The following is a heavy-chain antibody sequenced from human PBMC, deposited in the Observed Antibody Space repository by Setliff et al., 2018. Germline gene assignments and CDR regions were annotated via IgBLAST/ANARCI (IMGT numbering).Heavy chain of an antibody. D-gene: IGHD7-27*01. J-gene: IGHJ3*02. V-gene: IGHV3-7*03. CDR3: AKDRGLGISGGDAFDI. CDR1: GFTFSSYR. Sequence: GGSLRLSCAASGFTFSSYRMNWVRQAPGKGLEWVAKVNPEGSGKYYVDSVKGRFTISRDNSKNTLYLQMNSRRAEDTAVYYCAKDRGLGISGGDAFDIWGQGTMVTVSS. CDR2: VNPEGSGK.